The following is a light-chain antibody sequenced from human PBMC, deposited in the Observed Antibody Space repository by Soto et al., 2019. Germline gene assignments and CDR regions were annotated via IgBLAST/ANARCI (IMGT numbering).Light chain of an antibody. J-gene: IGLJ2*01. CDR3: SSYTSSSTLAV. CDR1: SSDVGGYNY. Sequence: QSALTQPASVSGSLGQSITISCTGTSSDVGGYNYVSWYQQDPGKAPKLMIYDVNNRPSGVSNRFSGSKSGNTASLTISGLQAEDEAYYYCSSYTSSSTLAVFGGGTQLTVL. CDR2: DVN. V-gene: IGLV2-14*01.